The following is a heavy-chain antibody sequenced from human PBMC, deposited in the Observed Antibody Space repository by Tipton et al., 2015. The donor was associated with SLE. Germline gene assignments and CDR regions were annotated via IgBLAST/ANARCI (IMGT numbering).Heavy chain of an antibody. CDR1: GVSISNYY. CDR2: ISYSGAT. D-gene: IGHD7-27*01. V-gene: IGHV4-59*12. CDR3: ARLTPWGYDY. J-gene: IGHJ4*02. Sequence: TLSLTCYATGVSISNYYWTWIRQSPGKGLMLIGSISYSGATSYNPSLKSRVTISVDTSKNHFSLSLISVTAADTAVYYCARLTPWGYDYWGPGMLVTVSS.